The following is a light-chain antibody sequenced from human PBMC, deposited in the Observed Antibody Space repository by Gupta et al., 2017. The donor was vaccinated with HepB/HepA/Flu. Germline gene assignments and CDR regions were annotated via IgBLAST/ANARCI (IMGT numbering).Light chain of an antibody. CDR1: SSNIGAGYD. Sequence: QSVLTQPPSVSGAPGQRVTISCTGSSSNIGAGYDVHWYQQLPGTAPKLLIYTNTNRPSGVPDRFSGSKSGTSASLAITGLQAEVEADYYCQSYDNSVSGSVFGGGTKLTVL. CDR2: TNT. V-gene: IGLV1-40*01. J-gene: IGLJ2*01. CDR3: QSYDNSVSGSV.